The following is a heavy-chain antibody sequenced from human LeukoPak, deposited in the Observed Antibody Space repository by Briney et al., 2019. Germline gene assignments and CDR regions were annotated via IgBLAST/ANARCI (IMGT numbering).Heavy chain of an antibody. CDR3: ARVGSSYGQRFDY. V-gene: IGHV4-39*01. CDR1: SISTNGYY. D-gene: IGHD5-18*01. J-gene: IGHJ4*02. CDR2: IHYTGST. Sequence: PSETLSLTCTVDSISTNGYYWGWIRQPPGKGLEWIGSIHYTGSTYYNPSLESRVTVSVDTSKNQFSLKLSSVTAADTAVYYCARVGSSYGQRFDYWGQGTLVTVSS.